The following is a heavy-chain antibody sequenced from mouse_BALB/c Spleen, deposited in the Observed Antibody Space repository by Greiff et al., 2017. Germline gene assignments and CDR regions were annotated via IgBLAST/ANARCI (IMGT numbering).Heavy chain of an antibody. CDR1: GFSFSRYS. V-gene: IGHV2-6-4*01. CDR3: ARNYDGYYVEFAY. D-gene: IGHD2-3*01. CDR2: IWGGGST. Sequence: QVQLKESGPGLVAPSQSLSITCTVSGFSFSRYSVHWVRQPPGKGLEWLGMIWGGGSTDYNSALKSRLSISKDTAKSQVFLKMNCLQTDDTAMYYCARNYDGYYVEFAYWGQGTLVTVSA. J-gene: IGHJ3*01.